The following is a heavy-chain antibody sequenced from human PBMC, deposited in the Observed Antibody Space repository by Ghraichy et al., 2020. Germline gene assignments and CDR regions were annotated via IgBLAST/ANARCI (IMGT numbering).Heavy chain of an antibody. D-gene: IGHD6-19*01. CDR3: ASARASSGWSAFDY. V-gene: IGHV3-23*01. Sequence: GGSLRLSCAASGFTFSSYAMSWVRQAPGKGLEWVSAISGSGGSTYYADSVKGRFTISRDNSKNTLYLQMNSLRAEDTAAYYCASARASSGWSAFDYWGQGTLVTVSS. J-gene: IGHJ4*02. CDR1: GFTFSSYA. CDR2: ISGSGGST.